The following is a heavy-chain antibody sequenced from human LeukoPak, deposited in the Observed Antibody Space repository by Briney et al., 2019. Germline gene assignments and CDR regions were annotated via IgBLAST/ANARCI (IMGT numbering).Heavy chain of an antibody. V-gene: IGHV1-18*01. CDR2: ISAYNGNT. CDR1: GYTFTSYG. J-gene: IGHJ6*02. CDR3: ARDGWWLRADYYGMDV. Sequence: ASVKVPCKASGYTFTSYGISWVRQAPGQGLEWMGWISAYNGNTNYAQKLQGRVTMTTDTSTSTAYMELRSLRSDDTAVYYCARDGWWLRADYYGMDVWGQGTTVTVSS. D-gene: IGHD5-12*01.